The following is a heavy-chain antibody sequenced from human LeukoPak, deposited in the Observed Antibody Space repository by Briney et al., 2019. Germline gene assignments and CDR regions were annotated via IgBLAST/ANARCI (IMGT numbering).Heavy chain of an antibody. CDR3: ASSSRCDY. CDR2: ISSSSSIT. Sequence: PGGSLRLSCAASGFTLSDYGMNWVRQAPGKGLEWVPYISSSSSITYYADSVKGRFTISRDNAKNSLYLQMNSLRGEDTAVYYCASSSRCDYWGQGSLVTVSS. D-gene: IGHD6-13*01. V-gene: IGHV3-48*04. CDR1: GFTLSDYG. J-gene: IGHJ4*02.